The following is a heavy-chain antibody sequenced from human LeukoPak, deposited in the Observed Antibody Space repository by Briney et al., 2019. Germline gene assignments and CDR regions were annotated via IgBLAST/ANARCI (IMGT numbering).Heavy chain of an antibody. CDR1: GLTFSSYV. Sequence: GRSLRLSCAASGLTFSSYVMHWVRQAPGKGLEWVAIISYDGSNEYYADSVKGRFTISRDNSKNTVYLQINSLRDEDTAVYYCARDRGWIQFEDWGQGTLVTVSS. J-gene: IGHJ4*02. CDR2: ISYDGSNE. D-gene: IGHD5-24*01. V-gene: IGHV3-30*14. CDR3: ARDRGWIQFED.